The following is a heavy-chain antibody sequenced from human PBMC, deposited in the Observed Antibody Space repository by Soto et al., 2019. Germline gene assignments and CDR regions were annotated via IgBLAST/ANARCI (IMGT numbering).Heavy chain of an antibody. V-gene: IGHV5-51*01. CDR1: GYSFTSYW. CDR3: ARHRDGNLLGTYYYYGMDV. J-gene: IGHJ6*02. CDR2: IYPGDSDT. D-gene: IGHD7-27*01. Sequence: GESLKISCKGSGYSFTSYWIGWVRQMPGKGLEWMGIIYPGDSDTRYSPSFQGQVTISADKSISTAYLQWSSLKASDTAMYYCARHRDGNLLGTYYYYGMDVWGQGTTVTVSS.